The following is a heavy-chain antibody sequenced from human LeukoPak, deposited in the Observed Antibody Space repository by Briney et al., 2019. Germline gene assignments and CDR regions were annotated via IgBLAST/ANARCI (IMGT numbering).Heavy chain of an antibody. Sequence: PGRSLRLSCAASGFTFDDYAMHWVRQAPGKGLEWVSGISWNSGSIGYADSVKGRFTISRDNAKNSLYLQMNSLRAEDTALYYCAKGPLGSGWYGEYFQHWGQGTLVTVSS. CDR1: GFTFDDYA. J-gene: IGHJ1*01. CDR2: ISWNSGSI. CDR3: AKGPLGSGWYGEYFQH. D-gene: IGHD6-19*01. V-gene: IGHV3-9*01.